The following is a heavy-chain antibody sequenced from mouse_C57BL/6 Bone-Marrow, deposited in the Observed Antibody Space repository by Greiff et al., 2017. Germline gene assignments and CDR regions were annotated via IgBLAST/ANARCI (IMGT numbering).Heavy chain of an antibody. CDR2: IDPANGNT. CDR3: ARSGGNPRCRYFDV. D-gene: IGHD2-1*01. CDR1: GFNIKNTY. J-gene: IGHJ1*03. Sequence: VQLQQSVAELVRPGASVKLSCTASGFNIKNTYMHRVKQRPEQGLEWIGRIDPANGNTKYAPKFQGKATITADTSSNTAYLQLSSLTSEDTAIYVCARSGGNPRCRYFDVWGTGTTVTVSS. V-gene: IGHV14-3*01.